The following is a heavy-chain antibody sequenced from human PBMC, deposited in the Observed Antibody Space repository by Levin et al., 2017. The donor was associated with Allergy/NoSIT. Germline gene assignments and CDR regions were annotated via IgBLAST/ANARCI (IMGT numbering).Heavy chain of an antibody. D-gene: IGHD3-16*01. V-gene: IGHV5-51*01. J-gene: IGHJ6*02. CDR2: IFPTDSDA. CDR3: ARTYYYDGTGTNFEPEFYYAMDV. CDR1: GYTFSTFC. Sequence: GGSLRLSCKGYGYTFSTFCIAWVRQVPGRGLEWMGFIFPTDSDARYNPSFQGQVIFSVDMSIDTAYLQWSSLKASDSAIYYCARTYYYDGTGTNFEPEFYYAMDVWGQGTTVTVSS.